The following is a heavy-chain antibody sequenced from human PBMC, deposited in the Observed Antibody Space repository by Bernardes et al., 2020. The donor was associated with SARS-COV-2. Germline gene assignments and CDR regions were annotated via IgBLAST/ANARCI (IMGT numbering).Heavy chain of an antibody. CDR3: AKDYETGELGIAVEGYCGH. J-gene: IGHJ4*02. V-gene: IGHV3-9*01. CDR1: GFTLDDFA. CDR2: ISWNSGSI. D-gene: IGHD6-19*01. Sequence: GGSLRLSCAASGFTLDDFAMHWVRQAPGKGLEWVAGISWNSGSIGYAASVKGRFTISRDNAKNSLYLQMNSLRPDDTALYYCAKDYETGELGIAVEGYCGHWGQGTLVTVSS.